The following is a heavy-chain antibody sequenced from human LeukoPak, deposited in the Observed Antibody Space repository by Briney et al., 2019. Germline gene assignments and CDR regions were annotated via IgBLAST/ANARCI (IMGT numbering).Heavy chain of an antibody. V-gene: IGHV4-31*03. CDR2: IYYSGST. Sequence: PSQTLSLTCTVSGGSISSGGYYWSWIRQHPGKGLEWIGYIYYSGSTYYNPSLKSRVTISVDTSKNQFSLKLSSVTAADTAVYYCAREGYDSSAPVGYYFDYWGQGTLVTVSS. D-gene: IGHD3-22*01. CDR3: AREGYDSSAPVGYYFDY. CDR1: GGSISSGGYY. J-gene: IGHJ4*02.